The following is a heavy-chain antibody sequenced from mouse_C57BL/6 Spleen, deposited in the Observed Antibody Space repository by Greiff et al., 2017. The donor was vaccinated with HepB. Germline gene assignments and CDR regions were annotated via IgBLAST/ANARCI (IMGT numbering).Heavy chain of an antibody. V-gene: IGHV1-82*01. CDR2: IYPGDGDT. Sequence: VQRVESGPELVKPGASVKISCKASGYAFSSSWMNWVKQRPGKGLEWIGRIYPGDGDTNYNGKFKGKATLTADKSSSTAYMQLSSLTSEDSAVYFCARKEYWGQGTLVTVSA. CDR1: GYAFSSSW. CDR3: ARKEY. J-gene: IGHJ3*01.